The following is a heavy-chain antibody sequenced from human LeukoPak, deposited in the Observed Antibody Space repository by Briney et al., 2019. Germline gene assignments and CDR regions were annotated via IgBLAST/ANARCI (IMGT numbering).Heavy chain of an antibody. CDR1: GDSVSSGSYY. J-gene: IGHJ4*02. CDR2: MSPSGTT. V-gene: IGHV4-61*01. Sequence: SGTLSLTCTVSGDSVSSGSYYLSWIRQPPGKGLDWIAYMSPSGTTNYNPSLKSRVTTSVDTSRTQFSLRLSSVTAADTAVYYCARDREGLIDYWGQGTLVTVSS. CDR3: ARDREGLIDY. D-gene: IGHD1-26*01.